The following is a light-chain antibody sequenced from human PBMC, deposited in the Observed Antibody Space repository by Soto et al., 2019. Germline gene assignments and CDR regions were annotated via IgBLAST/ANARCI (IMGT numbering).Light chain of an antibody. CDR3: QQYNNWPPIT. CDR1: QNISRS. J-gene: IGKJ5*01. Sequence: EIVMTQSPVTLSVSPGERATLSCGARQNISRSLAWYQQKPGQGPSLLIYGTSTRAGGVPARFSGGGSGTEFTLTITSLQSEDFAVYYCQQYNNWPPITFGQGTRLEIK. CDR2: GTS. V-gene: IGKV3-15*01.